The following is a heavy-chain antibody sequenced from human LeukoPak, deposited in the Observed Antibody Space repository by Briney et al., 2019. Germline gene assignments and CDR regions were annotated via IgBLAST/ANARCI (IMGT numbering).Heavy chain of an antibody. J-gene: IGHJ4*02. D-gene: IGHD3-22*01. CDR1: GGTLTTSA. V-gene: IGHV1-69*05. CDR3: ARYPRYYSDTSDYYPFDF. Sequence: SVSVSCKTSGGTLTTSAINWVRQAPGQGLEWMGGIIPMFGRTKYAQKFQGRVTIITDQSTNTAHMELRSLRSEDTAVYYCARYPRYYSDTSDYYPFDFWGQGTLVTVSS. CDR2: IIPMFGRT.